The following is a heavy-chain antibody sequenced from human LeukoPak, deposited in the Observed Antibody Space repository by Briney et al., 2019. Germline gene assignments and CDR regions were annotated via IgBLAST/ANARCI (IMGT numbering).Heavy chain of an antibody. V-gene: IGHV1-46*01. J-gene: IGHJ4*02. CDR1: GYTFTGYY. Sequence: ASVKVSCKASGYTFTGYYMHWVRQAPGQGLEWMGIINPSGGSTSYAQKFQGRVTMTRDTSTSTVYMELSSLRSEDTAVYYCARGNRLRYFDWLLPSDYWGQGTLVTVSS. D-gene: IGHD3-9*01. CDR2: INPSGGST. CDR3: ARGNRLRYFDWLLPSDY.